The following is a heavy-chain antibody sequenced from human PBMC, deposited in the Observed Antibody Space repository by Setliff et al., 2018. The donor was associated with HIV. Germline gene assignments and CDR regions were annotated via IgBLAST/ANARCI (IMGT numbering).Heavy chain of an antibody. CDR2: IYYSGST. V-gene: IGHV4-39*01. CDR1: GGSISSSSYY. Sequence: PSETLSLTCTVSGGSISSSSYYWGWIRQPPGKGLEWIGSIYYSGSTYYNPSLKSRVTISVDTSKNQFSLTLRSVTAADTAVYYCARTRSGTYYGEMNWFDPWGQGTLVTVSS. D-gene: IGHD3-10*01. CDR3: ARTRSGTYYGEMNWFDP. J-gene: IGHJ5*02.